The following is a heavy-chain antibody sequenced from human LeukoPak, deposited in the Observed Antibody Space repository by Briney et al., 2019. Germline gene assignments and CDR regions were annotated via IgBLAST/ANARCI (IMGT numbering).Heavy chain of an antibody. J-gene: IGHJ4*02. CDR2: IYYSGST. CDR1: GGSISSGDYY. V-gene: IGHV4-30-4*01. Sequence: ASETLSLTCTVSGGSISSGDYYWSWIRQPPGKGLEWIGYIYYSGSTYYNPSLKSRVTISVDTSKSQFSLKLSSVTAADTAVYYCARVTGYSYGSAEFDYWGQGTLVTVSS. CDR3: ARVTGYSYGSAEFDY. D-gene: IGHD5-18*01.